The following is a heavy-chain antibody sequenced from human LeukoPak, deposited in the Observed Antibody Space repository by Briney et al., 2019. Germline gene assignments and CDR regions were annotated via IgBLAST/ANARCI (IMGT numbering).Heavy chain of an antibody. V-gene: IGHV3-23*01. CDR2: ISGSGGST. J-gene: IGHJ6*03. D-gene: IGHD4-11*01. CDR3: AKRPTVTTFYYYYYMDV. CDR1: GFTLSSYA. Sequence: GGSLRLSCAASGFTLSSYAMSWVRQAPGKGLEWVSAISGSGGSTYYADSVKGRFTISRDNSKNTLYLQMNSLRAEDTAVYYCAKRPTVTTFYYYYYMDVWGKGTTVTVSS.